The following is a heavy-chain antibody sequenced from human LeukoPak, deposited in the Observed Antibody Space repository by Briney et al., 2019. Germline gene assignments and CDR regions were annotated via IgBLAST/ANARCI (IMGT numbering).Heavy chain of an antibody. V-gene: IGHV5-10-1*01. J-gene: IGHJ3*02. D-gene: IGHD2-2*01. Sequence: RGESLKISCKRSGSSFTSYWINWVRQLPGKGLEWMGRIDPSDSYTNYSPSFQGHVTISADKSITTAYLQWSSLKASDTAMYYCARPRRSCSSTSCYDAFDIWGQGTMVTVSS. CDR2: IDPSDSYT. CDR1: GSSFTSYW. CDR3: ARPRRSCSSTSCYDAFDI.